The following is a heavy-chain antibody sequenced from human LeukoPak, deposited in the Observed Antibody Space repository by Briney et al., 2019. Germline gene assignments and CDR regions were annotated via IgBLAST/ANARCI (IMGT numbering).Heavy chain of an antibody. CDR3: ATSGGLRAFY. J-gene: IGHJ4*02. V-gene: IGHV3-30-3*01. CDR2: ISYDGSNK. Sequence: PGGSLRLSCAASGFTFSSYAMHWVRQAPGKGLEWVAVISYDGSNKYYADSVKGRFTISRDNSKNTLYLQMNSLRAEDTAVYYCATSGGLRAFYWGQGTLVTVSS. CDR1: GFTFSSYA.